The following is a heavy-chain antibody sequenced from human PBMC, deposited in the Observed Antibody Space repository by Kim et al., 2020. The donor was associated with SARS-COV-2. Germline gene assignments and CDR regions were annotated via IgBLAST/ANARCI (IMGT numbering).Heavy chain of an antibody. CDR3: AKEGTNSGGRVYFDH. CDR1: GFTFSQFG. D-gene: IGHD1-26*01. Sequence: GGSLRLSCATSGFTFSQFGMTWVRQAPGKGLEWVASFSTGGGRPYYADSVRGRFTISRDDSNNIFYLQMSSLRDEDTAIYYCAKEGTNSGGRVYFDHWG. CDR2: FSTGGGRP. V-gene: IGHV3-23*01. J-gene: IGHJ4*01.